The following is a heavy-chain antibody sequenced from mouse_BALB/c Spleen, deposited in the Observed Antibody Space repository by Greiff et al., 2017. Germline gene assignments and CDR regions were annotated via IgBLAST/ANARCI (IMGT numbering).Heavy chain of an antibody. CDR1: GFTFSDYY. Sequence: EVKLVESGGGLVKPGGSLKLSCAASGFTFSDYYMYWVRQTPERRLEWVATISDGGSYTYYPDSVKGRFTISRDNAKNNLYLQMSSLKSEDTAMYYCARRGDEGDYWGQGTTLTVSS. CDR2: ISDGGSYT. V-gene: IGHV5-4*02. CDR3: ARRGDEGDY. D-gene: IGHD3-3*01. J-gene: IGHJ2*01.